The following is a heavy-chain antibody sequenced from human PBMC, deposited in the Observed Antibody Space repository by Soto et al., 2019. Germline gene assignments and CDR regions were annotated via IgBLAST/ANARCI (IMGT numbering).Heavy chain of an antibody. D-gene: IGHD4-17*01. CDR2: ILYDGSKK. J-gene: IGHJ3*02. CDR3: AKNYGGNQAFDI. V-gene: IGHV3-30*18. CDR1: GFTFSTYG. Sequence: GGSLRLSCAASGFTFSTYGMHWVRQTPGKGLEWLALILYDGSKKFYADSVKGRFTISRDNSKNTLYLQMNSLRSEDTAVYYCAKNYGGNQAFDIWGQGTMVTVSS.